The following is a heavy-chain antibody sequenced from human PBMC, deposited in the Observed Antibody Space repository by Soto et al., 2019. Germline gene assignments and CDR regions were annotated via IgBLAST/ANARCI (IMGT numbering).Heavy chain of an antibody. Sequence: QVQLQESGPGLVKPSGTLSLTCAVSGGSISSSNWWSWVRQPPGKGLEWIGEIFHSGSTNYNPSLSSRVTISVDKSKNQFSLKLSSVAAADTAVYYCARVVGGYYYGMDVWGQGTTVTVSS. D-gene: IGHD2-2*01. V-gene: IGHV4-4*02. CDR3: ARVVGGYYYGMDV. CDR1: GGSISSSNW. J-gene: IGHJ6*02. CDR2: IFHSGST.